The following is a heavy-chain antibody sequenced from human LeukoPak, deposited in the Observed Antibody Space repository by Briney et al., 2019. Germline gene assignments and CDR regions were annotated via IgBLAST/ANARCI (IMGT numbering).Heavy chain of an antibody. CDR3: ARDGPYGDLRYYFDY. V-gene: IGHV3-66*02. D-gene: IGHD4-17*01. J-gene: IGHJ4*02. Sequence: GGSLRLSCAASGFTVITSYMSWVRQAPGKGLEWVSVIFREGTTYYADSVKGRFTISRDNSKNTLYLQMNSLRGEDTAVYYCARDGPYGDLRYYFDYWGQGTLVTVSS. CDR1: GFTVITSY. CDR2: IFREGTT.